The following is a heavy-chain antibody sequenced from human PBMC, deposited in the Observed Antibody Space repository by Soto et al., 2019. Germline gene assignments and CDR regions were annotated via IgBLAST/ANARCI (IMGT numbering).Heavy chain of an antibody. CDR2: ISAYNGNT. Sequence: RSARHANKKGLDWMGWISAYNGNTNYAQKLQGRVTMSTDTSTNTAYMDLTSLRSDDTAVYYCARDAGRGGSVTYCRNWFEPWVQGTLVTVSS. D-gene: IGHD2-15*01. J-gene: IGHJ5*02. CDR3: ARDAGRGGSVTYCRNWFEP. V-gene: IGHV1-18*01.